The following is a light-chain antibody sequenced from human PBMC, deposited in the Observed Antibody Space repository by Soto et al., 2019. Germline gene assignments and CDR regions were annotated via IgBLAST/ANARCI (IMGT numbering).Light chain of an antibody. J-gene: IGLJ2*01. CDR2: HDS. CDR1: NIGSKS. Sequence: SYELTQPPSVSVAPGKTASITCGGANIGSKSVHWYQQKPGQAPVLVINHDSDRPSGIPERFSGSNYGNTATLTISRVEAGDEADYYCQVWDSSSDHPVFGGGTKLTVL. CDR3: QVWDSSSDHPV. V-gene: IGLV3-21*04.